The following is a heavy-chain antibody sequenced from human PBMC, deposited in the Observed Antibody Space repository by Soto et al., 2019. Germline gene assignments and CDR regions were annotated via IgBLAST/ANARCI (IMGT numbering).Heavy chain of an antibody. CDR1: GGSISSSSYY. V-gene: IGHV4-39*01. D-gene: IGHD2-15*01. CDR2: IYYSGST. J-gene: IGHJ3*02. Sequence: SETLSLTCTVSGGSISSSSYYWGWIRQPPGKGLEWIGSIYYSGSTYYNPSLKSRVTISVDTSKNQFSLKLSSVTAADTAVYYRARSLGYCSGGSCYSFAFDIWVQGTMVTVSS. CDR3: ARSLGYCSGGSCYSFAFDI.